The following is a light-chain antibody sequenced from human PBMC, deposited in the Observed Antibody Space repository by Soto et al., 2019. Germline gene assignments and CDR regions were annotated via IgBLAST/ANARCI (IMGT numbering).Light chain of an antibody. Sequence: QSALTQPASVSGSPGQSITISCTGTSSDIGAYNYVTWYQHHPGKAPNVLIFDVSNRPSGVSNRFSGSKSGNTASLTISGLQTEDEADYYCGSYTTNNTRLFGGGTQLTVL. V-gene: IGLV2-14*01. CDR3: GSYTTNNTRL. CDR2: DVS. CDR1: SSDIGAYNY. J-gene: IGLJ3*02.